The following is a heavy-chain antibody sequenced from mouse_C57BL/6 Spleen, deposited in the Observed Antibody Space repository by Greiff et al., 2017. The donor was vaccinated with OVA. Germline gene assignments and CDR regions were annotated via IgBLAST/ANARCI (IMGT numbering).Heavy chain of an antibody. V-gene: IGHV6-3*01. Sequence: EVQVVESGGGLVQPGGSMKLSCVASGFTFSNYCMNWVRQTPEKGLEWVAQIRLKSDNSGTNHTESVKGRFTISRDDSKSSVYLQMKNLRAEDTGIYYCSGDSNWSYIDYWGQGTTLTVSS. CDR2: IRLKSDNSGT. CDR1: GFTFSNYC. J-gene: IGHJ2*01. CDR3: SGDSNWSYIDY. D-gene: IGHD2-5*01.